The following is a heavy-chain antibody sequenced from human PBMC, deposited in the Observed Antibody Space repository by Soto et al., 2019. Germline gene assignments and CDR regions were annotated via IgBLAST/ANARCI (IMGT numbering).Heavy chain of an antibody. J-gene: IGHJ4*02. CDR2: ISGIGGST. Sequence: EVQLLESGGGLVQPGGSLRLSCAASGFTFTDYALSWVRQAPGKGLELVATISGIGGSTYLADSVKGRRSISRDNSKNTVSLLMNSLRAEDTAVYFCARGSSGYISSWYYFDYWGRGTLVTVSS. V-gene: IGHV3-23*01. CDR1: GFTFTDYA. CDR3: ARGSSGYISSWYYFDY. D-gene: IGHD6-13*01.